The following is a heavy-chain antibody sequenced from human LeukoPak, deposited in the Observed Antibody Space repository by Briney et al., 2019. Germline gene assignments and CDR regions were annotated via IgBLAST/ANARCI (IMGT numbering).Heavy chain of an antibody. D-gene: IGHD2-21*01. J-gene: IGHJ4*02. CDR3: AREMSINCGGDCYLFMFDY. CDR1: GGTFSSYA. CDR2: IIPIFGTA. Sequence: SVKVSCKASGGTFSSYAISWVRQAPGQGLEWMGGIIPIFGTANYAQKFQGRVTITADESTSTAYMELSSLRAEDTAVYYCAREMSINCGGDCYLFMFDYWGQGTLVTVSS. V-gene: IGHV1-69*13.